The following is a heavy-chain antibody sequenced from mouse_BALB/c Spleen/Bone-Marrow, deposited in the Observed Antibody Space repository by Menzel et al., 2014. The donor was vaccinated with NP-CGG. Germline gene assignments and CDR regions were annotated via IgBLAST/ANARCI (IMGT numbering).Heavy chain of an antibody. J-gene: IGHJ4*01. CDR3: TRYYYGRYYAMDY. Sequence: VQLKESGTVLARPGASVKMSCKASGYSFTSYWMHWVKQRPGQGLEWIGAIYPGNSDTSYNQKFKGKANLTAVTSASTAYMELSSLTNEDSAVYYCTRYYYGRYYAMDYWGQGTSVTVSS. CDR2: IYPGNSDT. V-gene: IGHV1-5*01. D-gene: IGHD1-1*01. CDR1: GYSFTSYW.